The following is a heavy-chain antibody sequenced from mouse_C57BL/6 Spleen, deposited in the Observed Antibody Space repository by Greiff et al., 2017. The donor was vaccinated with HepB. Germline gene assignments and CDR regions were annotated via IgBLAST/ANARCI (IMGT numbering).Heavy chain of an antibody. CDR3: ASSMQGGYDGETY. D-gene: IGHD2-2*01. CDR1: GYTFTSYW. J-gene: IGHJ3*01. V-gene: IGHV1-55*01. CDR2: IYPGSGST. Sequence: QVQLQQPGAELVKPGASVKMSCKASGYTFTSYWITWVKQRPGQGLEWIGDIYPGSGSTNYNEKFKSKDTLTVDPSSSTAYMQLSSLTSEDSAVYYGASSMQGGYDGETYWGQGTLVTVSA.